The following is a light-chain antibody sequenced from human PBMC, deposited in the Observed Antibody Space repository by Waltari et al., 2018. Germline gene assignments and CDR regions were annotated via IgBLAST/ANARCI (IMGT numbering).Light chain of an antibody. CDR3: YSIDSSGNHRGV. CDR1: ALPTKY. J-gene: IGLJ3*02. CDR2: EDS. Sequence: SYELTQPPSVSVSPGQTARITCSGDALPTKYAYWYQKKSDQAPVVVIYEDSKRPSGIPERFSGSTSGTMATLTISGAQVEDEADYYCYSIDSSGNHRGVFGGGTKLSV. V-gene: IGLV3-10*01.